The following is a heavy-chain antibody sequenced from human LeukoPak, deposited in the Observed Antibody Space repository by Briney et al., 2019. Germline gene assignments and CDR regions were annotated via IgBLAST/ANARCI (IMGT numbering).Heavy chain of an antibody. CDR1: GGSVSSGSYY. D-gene: IGHD5-18*01. CDR2: IYYSGST. Sequence: SETLSLTCTVSGGSVSSGSYYWRWIRQPPGEGLEWIGYIYYSGSTNYHPPLKSRVTISVDTSKDQFSLKLSSVTAADTAVYYCARGRFSYGYPYYFDYWGQGTLVTVSS. V-gene: IGHV4-61*01. J-gene: IGHJ4*02. CDR3: ARGRFSYGYPYYFDY.